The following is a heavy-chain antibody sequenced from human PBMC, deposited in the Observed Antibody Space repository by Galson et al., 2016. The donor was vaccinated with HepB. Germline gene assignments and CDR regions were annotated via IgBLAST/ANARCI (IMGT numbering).Heavy chain of an antibody. V-gene: IGHV3-23*01. CDR1: GFPFSPYA. D-gene: IGHD3-16*01. CDR2: LSGSGDVT. CDR3: AKSGVWGTHRSPDC. J-gene: IGHJ4*02. Sequence: SLRLSCAASGFPFSPYAMSWVRQPPGKGLEWVSSLSGSGDVTHHADSVKGRFTISRDNSKNTLYLQMNSLRAEDTALYYCAKSGVWGTHRSPDCWGQGTLVTVSS.